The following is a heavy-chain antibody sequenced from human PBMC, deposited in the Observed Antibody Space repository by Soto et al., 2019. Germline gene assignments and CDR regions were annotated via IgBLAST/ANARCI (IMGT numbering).Heavy chain of an antibody. J-gene: IGHJ4*02. V-gene: IGHV4-59*01. CDR1: GGSISSYY. Sequence: SETLSLTCTVSGGSISSYYWSWIRQPPGKGLEWIGYIYYSGSTNYNPSLKSRVTISIDTSKNQFSLKLSSVTAADTAVYYCARSSTSANYFDYWGQGTLVTVSS. D-gene: IGHD2-2*01. CDR2: IYYSGST. CDR3: ARSSTSANYFDY.